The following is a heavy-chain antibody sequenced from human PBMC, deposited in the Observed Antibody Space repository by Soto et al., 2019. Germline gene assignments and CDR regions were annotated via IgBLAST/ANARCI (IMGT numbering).Heavy chain of an antibody. D-gene: IGHD2-15*01. Sequence: QVQLVQSGAEVKKPGSSVKVSCKASGGTFSSYVINWVRQAPGEGLEWMGGIIPIFGTTNYAQKFQGRATITADASTRTAYLDLSGMRSEDTAVYYCARRGVVVDLRVKYDYGLDSWGQGTSVTVSS. CDR3: ARRGVVVDLRVKYDYGLDS. CDR2: IIPIFGTT. CDR1: GGTFSSYV. V-gene: IGHV1-69*12. J-gene: IGHJ6*02.